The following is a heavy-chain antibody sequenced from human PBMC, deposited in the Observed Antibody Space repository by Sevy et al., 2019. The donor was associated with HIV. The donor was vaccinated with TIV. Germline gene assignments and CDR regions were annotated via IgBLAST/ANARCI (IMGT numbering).Heavy chain of an antibody. CDR2: ISSSGSTI. CDR3: ASPLLRSGTYFDY. CDR1: GFTFSDYY. J-gene: IGHJ4*02. Sequence: GGSLRLSCAASGFTFSDYYMSWIRQAPGKGLEWVSYISSSGSTIYYADSVEGRFTISRDNAKNSLYLQMNSLRAEDTAVYYCASPLLRSGTYFDYWGQGTLVTVSS. V-gene: IGHV3-11*01. D-gene: IGHD3-3*01.